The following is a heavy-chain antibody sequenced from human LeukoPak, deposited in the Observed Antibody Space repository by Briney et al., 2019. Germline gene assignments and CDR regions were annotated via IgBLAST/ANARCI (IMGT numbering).Heavy chain of an antibody. J-gene: IGHJ4*02. Sequence: PGGSLRLSCAASGFTFSSYAMNWVRQAPGTGLEWVSAISGSGGSTYYADSVRGRFTISTDNSKNTLHLQMNSLRAEDTAVYYCAKDLSSIAVAGFHYWGQGTLVTVSS. D-gene: IGHD6-19*01. CDR3: AKDLSSIAVAGFHY. CDR2: ISGSGGST. CDR1: GFTFSSYA. V-gene: IGHV3-23*01.